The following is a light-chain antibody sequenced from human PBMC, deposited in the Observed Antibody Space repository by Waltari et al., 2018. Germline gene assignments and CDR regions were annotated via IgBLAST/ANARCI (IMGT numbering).Light chain of an antibody. J-gene: IGKJ4*01. Sequence: EVVMTQSPATLSVSPRERATLSCRASQSVNGHLAWYQQRPGQAPRLLIHDASTRATGIPVRFSGSGSGTEFTLTISSLQSEDSAIYCCQQYNNWPPTFGGGTKVEIK. CDR2: DAS. CDR3: QQYNNWPPT. V-gene: IGKV3-15*01. CDR1: QSVNGH.